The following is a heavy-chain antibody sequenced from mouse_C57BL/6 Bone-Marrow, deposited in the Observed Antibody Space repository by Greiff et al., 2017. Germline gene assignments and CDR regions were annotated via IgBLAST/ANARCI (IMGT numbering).Heavy chain of an antibody. CDR2: ISYDGSN. V-gene: IGHV3-6*01. Sequence: EVKLMESGPGLVKPSQSLSLTCSVTGYSITSGYYWNWIRQFPGNKLEWMGYISYDGSNNYNPSLKNRISITRATSKNQFFLKLNSVTTEDTATYYCARGVDGSSYWYFDVWGTGTTVTVSS. D-gene: IGHD1-1*01. J-gene: IGHJ1*03. CDR1: GYSITSGYY. CDR3: ARGVDGSSYWYFDV.